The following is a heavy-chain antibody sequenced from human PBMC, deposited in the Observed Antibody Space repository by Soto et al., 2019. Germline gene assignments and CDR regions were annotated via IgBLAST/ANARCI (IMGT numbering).Heavy chain of an antibody. D-gene: IGHD3-16*01. CDR2: ISWNSEII. J-gene: IGHJ5*02. Sequence: PGGSLRLACSASGFTVDDYAMHWVRQVPGKGLEWVSGISWNSEIIDYADSVKGRFTISRDNAKSSLFLQMNSLRPDDTALYYCEKDIKRGGMTTLNYFDPWGRGTLVTVS. CDR1: GFTVDDYA. V-gene: IGHV3-9*01. CDR3: EKDIKRGGMTTLNYFDP.